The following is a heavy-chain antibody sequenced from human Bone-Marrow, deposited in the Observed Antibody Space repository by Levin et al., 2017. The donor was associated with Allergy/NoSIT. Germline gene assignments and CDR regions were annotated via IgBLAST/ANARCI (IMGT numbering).Heavy chain of an antibody. V-gene: IGHV3-23*01. CDR1: GFTFGSTFNNYA. Sequence: LSLTCAASGFTFGSTFNNYAMSWVRQAPGQGLEWVSAIEGSGDSAIYADSVKGRFTVSRDNSKNTLYLQINSLRAEDTAVYYCAKDHYGTSSYYYMDVWGKGTTVTVSS. D-gene: IGHD3-10*01. J-gene: IGHJ6*03. CDR3: AKDHYGTSSYYYMDV. CDR2: IEGSGDSA.